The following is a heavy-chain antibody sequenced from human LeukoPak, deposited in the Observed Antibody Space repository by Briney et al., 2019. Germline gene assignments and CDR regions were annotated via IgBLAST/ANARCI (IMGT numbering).Heavy chain of an antibody. D-gene: IGHD3-3*01. CDR2: IYYSGST. Sequence: SETLSLTCTVSSGSVSSGSHYWSGIRLPPGKGLEWIGYIYYSGSTNYNPSLKSRVTISVDTSKNQFSLKLSSVTAADTAVYYCAAGVVPPYYFDYWGQGTLVTVSS. V-gene: IGHV4-61*01. CDR3: AAGVVPPYYFDY. CDR1: SGSVSSGSHY. J-gene: IGHJ4*02.